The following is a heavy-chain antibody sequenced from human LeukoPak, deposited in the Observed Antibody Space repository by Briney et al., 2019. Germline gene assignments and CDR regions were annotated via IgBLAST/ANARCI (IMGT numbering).Heavy chain of an antibody. CDR3: AKGVGYCSGGSFQQFDY. D-gene: IGHD2-15*01. Sequence: PGGSLRLSCAASGFTFRSYATSWVRKAPGKGLNWVSAISGSGGSTDYADPVKGRITISRDNSKNTLYLQMNSLRAEDTAVYYCAKGVGYCSGGSFQQFDYWGQGTLVTVSS. J-gene: IGHJ4*02. CDR1: GFTFRSYA. CDR2: ISGSGGST. V-gene: IGHV3-23*01.